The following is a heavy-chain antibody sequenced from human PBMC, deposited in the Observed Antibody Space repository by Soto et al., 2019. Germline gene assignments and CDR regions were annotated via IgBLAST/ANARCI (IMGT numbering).Heavy chain of an antibody. Sequence: GSLRLSCAASGFTFSDYYMSWIRQAPGKGLEWVSYIGSSDNIIYYADSVKGRFAISRDNAKNSLYLQMNSLRAEDTAVYYCARDLGYYESSGYFDYWGQGTLVTVSS. CDR3: ARDLGYYESSGYFDY. V-gene: IGHV3-11*01. CDR2: IGSSDNII. CDR1: GFTFSDYY. J-gene: IGHJ4*02. D-gene: IGHD3-22*01.